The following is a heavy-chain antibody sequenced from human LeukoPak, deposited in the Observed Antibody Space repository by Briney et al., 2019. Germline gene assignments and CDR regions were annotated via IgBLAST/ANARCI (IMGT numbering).Heavy chain of an antibody. J-gene: IGHJ4*02. Sequence: GGSLRLSCAVSGFTFSSYWMSWVRQAPGKGLEWVATIKQDGSEKYYVDSVKGRFTISRDNSKNTVFLQMNSLRAEDTAVYYCAKWGDYDVLTGYYVSDYWGQGTLVTVSS. V-gene: IGHV3-7*03. CDR2: IKQDGSEK. D-gene: IGHD3-9*01. CDR1: GFTFSSYW. CDR3: AKWGDYDVLTGYYVSDY.